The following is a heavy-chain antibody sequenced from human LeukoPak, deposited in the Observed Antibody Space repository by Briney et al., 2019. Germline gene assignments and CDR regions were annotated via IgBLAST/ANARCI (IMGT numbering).Heavy chain of an antibody. CDR1: GFTFSRFG. CDR2: INYDGSKE. CDR3: VSRGYDIPREWFFDY. D-gene: IGHD3-22*01. Sequence: PGGSLRLSCAASGFTFSRFGMHWARQAPGKGLEWVTFINYDGSKEYYADSVKGRFTISRDSSKNTLFLQMNSLRAEDTAVYYCVSRGYDIPREWFFDYWGQGTLVTVSS. V-gene: IGHV3-30*02. J-gene: IGHJ4*02.